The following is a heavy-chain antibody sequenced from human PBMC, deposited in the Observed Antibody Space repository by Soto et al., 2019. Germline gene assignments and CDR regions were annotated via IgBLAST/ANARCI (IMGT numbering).Heavy chain of an antibody. J-gene: IGHJ6*02. D-gene: IGHD4-17*01. V-gene: IGHV1-46*02. Sequence: ASVKVSCKAFGYTFNAFYMHWVRQAPGQGLEWMGVINPSGDGTSYAQKFQGRVTMTRDTSTSTVYMELSSLGSEDTAVYYCARVALGYDYADVWGQGTTVTVSS. CDR2: INPSGDGT. CDR1: GYTFNAFY. CDR3: ARVALGYDYADV.